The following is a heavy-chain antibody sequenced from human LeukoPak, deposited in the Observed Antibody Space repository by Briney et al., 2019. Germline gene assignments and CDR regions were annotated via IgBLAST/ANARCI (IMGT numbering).Heavy chain of an antibody. D-gene: IGHD2-15*01. CDR1: GGSISSYY. V-gene: IGHV4-59*01. Sequence: PSETLSLTCTVSGGSISSYYWSWIRQPPGKGLEWIGYIYYSGSTNYNPSLKSRVTISVDTSKNQFSLKLSSVTAADTAVYYCARGYCSGGSCYLEYFQHWGQGTLVTVSS. CDR3: ARGYCSGGSCYLEYFQH. CDR2: IYYSGST. J-gene: IGHJ1*01.